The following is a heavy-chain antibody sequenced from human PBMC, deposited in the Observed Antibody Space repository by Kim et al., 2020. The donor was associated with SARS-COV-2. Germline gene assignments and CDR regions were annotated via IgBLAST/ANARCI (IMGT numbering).Heavy chain of an antibody. D-gene: IGHD3-10*01. V-gene: IGHV4-59*13. CDR2: IYYSGST. J-gene: IGHJ4*02. Sequence: SETLSLTCTVSGGSISSYYWSWIRQPPGKGLEWIGYIYYSGSTNYNPSLKSRVTISVDTSKNQFSLKLSSVTAADTDVYYCASAFVVRGVIMPDYWGQGT. CDR3: ASAFVVRGVIMPDY. CDR1: GGSISSYY.